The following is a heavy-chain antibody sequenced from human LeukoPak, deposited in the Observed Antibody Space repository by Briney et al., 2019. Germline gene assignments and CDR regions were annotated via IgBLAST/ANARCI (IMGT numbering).Heavy chain of an antibody. Sequence: PGGSLRLSCAASGFTFSSYAMSWVRQAPGKGLEWVSAISGSGGSTYYADSVKGRFTISRDNSKNTLYLQMNSLRAEDTAVYYCAKDGGITMIVVVTQTPYYFDYWGQGTLVTVSS. J-gene: IGHJ4*02. CDR3: AKDGGITMIVVVTQTPYYFDY. D-gene: IGHD3-22*01. CDR1: GFTFSSYA. V-gene: IGHV3-23*01. CDR2: ISGSGGST.